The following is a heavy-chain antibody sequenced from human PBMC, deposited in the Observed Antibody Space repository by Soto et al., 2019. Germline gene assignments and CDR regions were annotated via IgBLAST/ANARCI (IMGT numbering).Heavy chain of an antibody. V-gene: IGHV1-18*01. J-gene: IGHJ5*01. CDR3: ASEYHSSRWSRWFHS. D-gene: IGHD6-13*01. CDR2: ISAYNGNT. Sequence: ASVKVSCKASGYTFTSYGISWVRQAPGQGLEWMGWISAYNGNTNYAQKLQGRVTMTTDTSTSTAYMELRSLRSDDTAVYYCASEYHSSRWSRWFHSWGQGLLVTVS. CDR1: GYTFTSYG.